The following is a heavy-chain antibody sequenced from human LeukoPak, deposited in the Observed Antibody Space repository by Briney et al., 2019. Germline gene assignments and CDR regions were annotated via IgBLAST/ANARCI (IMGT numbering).Heavy chain of an antibody. Sequence: GGSLRLSCAASGFTFSSYEMNWVRQAPGKGLEWVSYILNSGTTTYYADSVKGRFTISRDNAKNSLYLQMNSLRAEDTGVYYCARDPPDYWGQGILVTVSP. CDR1: GFTFSSYE. CDR2: ILNSGTTT. CDR3: ARDPPDY. J-gene: IGHJ4*02. V-gene: IGHV3-48*03.